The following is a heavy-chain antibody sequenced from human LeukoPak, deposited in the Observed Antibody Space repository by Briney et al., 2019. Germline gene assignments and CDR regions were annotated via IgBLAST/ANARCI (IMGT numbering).Heavy chain of an antibody. V-gene: IGHV4-59*01. CDR2: IYYSGGT. Sequence: PSETLSLTCTVSGASISGDYWSWIRQPPGRGLEWICYIYYSGGTSYNPSPRCRVTISVDTSNNQFSLKLSSVTAADTAVYYCARVMSWFHFDYWGQGTLVTVSS. D-gene: IGHD3-10*01. CDR1: GASISGDY. CDR3: ARVMSWFHFDY. J-gene: IGHJ4*02.